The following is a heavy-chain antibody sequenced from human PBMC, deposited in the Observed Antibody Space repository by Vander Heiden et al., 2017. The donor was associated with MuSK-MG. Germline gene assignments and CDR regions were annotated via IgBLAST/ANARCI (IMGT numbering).Heavy chain of an antibody. CDR3: ARFGPGYYDRHAFDI. CDR2: ISYDGSNK. J-gene: IGHJ3*02. V-gene: IGHV3-30-3*01. Sequence: QVQLVESGGGVVQPGRSLRLPCAASGFTFSSYAMHWVRQAPGKGLEWVAVISYDGSNKYYADSVKGRFTISRDNSKNTLYLQMNSLRAEDTAVYYCARFGPGYYDRHAFDIWGQGTMVTVSS. CDR1: GFTFSSYA. D-gene: IGHD3-22*01.